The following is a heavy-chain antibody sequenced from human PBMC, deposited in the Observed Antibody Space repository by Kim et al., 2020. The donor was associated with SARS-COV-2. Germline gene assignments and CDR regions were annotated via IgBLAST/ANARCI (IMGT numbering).Heavy chain of an antibody. Sequence: VRQAPGKGLESLSYCSGSRTTIHYADSVKGRFTVSRDNAKSSLYLQVNSLRAEDTAVYYCASLQPSDYWGQGTLVTVSS. CDR2: CSGSRTTI. CDR3: ASLQPSDY. V-gene: IGHV3-48*04. J-gene: IGHJ4*02.